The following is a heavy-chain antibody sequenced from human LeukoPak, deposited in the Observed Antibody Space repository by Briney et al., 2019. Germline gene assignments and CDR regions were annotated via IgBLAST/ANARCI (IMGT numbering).Heavy chain of an antibody. CDR1: GYTLTELS. V-gene: IGHV1-24*01. D-gene: IGHD6-13*01. CDR2: FDPEDGET. Sequence: GASVKVSCKVSGYTLTELSMHWVRQAPGIGLEWMGGFDPEDGETIYAQKFQGRVTMTEDTSTDTAYMELSSLRSEDTAVYYCATSGYSSSWYSNWFDPWGQGTLVTVSS. CDR3: ATSGYSSSWYSNWFDP. J-gene: IGHJ5*02.